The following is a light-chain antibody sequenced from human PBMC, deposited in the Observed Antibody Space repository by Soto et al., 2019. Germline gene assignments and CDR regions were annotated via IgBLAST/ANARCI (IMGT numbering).Light chain of an antibody. Sequence: EIVMTQSPATLSVSPGERVTLSCRASQSVSSYLAWYQQKPGQAPRLLIYDASNRATGIPARFSGSGSGTDFTLTIDNLEPEDFAVYYCQQRSNWPPITFGQGTRLEIK. CDR2: DAS. V-gene: IGKV3-11*01. CDR3: QQRSNWPPIT. CDR1: QSVSSY. J-gene: IGKJ5*01.